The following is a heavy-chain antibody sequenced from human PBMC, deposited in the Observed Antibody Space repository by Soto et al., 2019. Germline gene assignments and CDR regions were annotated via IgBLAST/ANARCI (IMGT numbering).Heavy chain of an antibody. Sequence: QVHLVQSGAEVKKPGASVKVSCKTSGYTFSSYGIMWVRQAPGQGLECMGWISTFNGNAHYAQNLQDRVTMTAAASRGTVYLELTSLTSDDTGVYYCARLNGYSTGWSATWGQGTLVTVSS. CDR3: ARLNGYSTGWSAT. CDR2: ISTFNGNA. V-gene: IGHV1-18*01. D-gene: IGHD2-8*02. CDR1: GYTFSSYG. J-gene: IGHJ5*02.